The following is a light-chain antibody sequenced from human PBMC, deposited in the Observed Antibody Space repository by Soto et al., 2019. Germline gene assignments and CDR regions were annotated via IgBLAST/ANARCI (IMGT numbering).Light chain of an antibody. V-gene: IGLV1-40*01. CDR1: SSSIGAGYD. CDR2: GNS. CDR3: QSYDSSLSGYV. Sequence: VLTQPPSVSGAPGQRVTISCTGSSSSIGAGYDVHWYQQLPGTAPKLLIYGNSNRPSGVPDRFSGSRSGTSASLAITGLQAEDEADYYCQSYDSSLSGYVFGTGTKVTVL. J-gene: IGLJ1*01.